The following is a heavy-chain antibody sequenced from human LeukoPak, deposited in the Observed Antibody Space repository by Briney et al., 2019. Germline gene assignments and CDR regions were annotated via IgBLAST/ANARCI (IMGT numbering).Heavy chain of an antibody. CDR2: IYHSGST. CDR1: GYSISSGYY. V-gene: IGHV4-38-2*02. CDR3: ARVDYGVSMDV. D-gene: IGHD4-17*01. J-gene: IGHJ6*03. Sequence: SETLSLTCTVSGYSISSGYYWGWIRQLPGKGLEWIGSIYHSGSTYYNPSLKSRVTISVDTSKNQFSLKLSSVTAADTAVYYCARVDYGVSMDVWGKGTTVTVSS.